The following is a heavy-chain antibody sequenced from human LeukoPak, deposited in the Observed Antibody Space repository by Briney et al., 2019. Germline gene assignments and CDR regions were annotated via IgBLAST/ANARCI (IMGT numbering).Heavy chain of an antibody. CDR2: INPNSGGT. V-gene: IGHV1-2*06. Sequence: ASVKVSCKASGYTFTGYYVHWVRQAPGQGLEWMGRINPNSGGTNYAQKFQGRVTMTRDTSISTAYMELSRLRSDDTAVYYCASLGRYCSGGSCYLYFDYWGQGTLVTVSS. CDR1: GYTFTGYY. D-gene: IGHD2-15*01. CDR3: ASLGRYCSGGSCYLYFDY. J-gene: IGHJ4*02.